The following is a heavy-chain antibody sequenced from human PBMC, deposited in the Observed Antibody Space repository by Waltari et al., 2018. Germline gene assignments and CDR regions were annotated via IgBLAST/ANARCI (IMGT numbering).Heavy chain of an antibody. Sequence: QVQLQESGPGLVKPSQTLSLTCTVSGGSISSGDYYWSWIRQPPGKGLEWIGYIYYSGSTYYNPSLKRRVTISVDTSKNQFSLKLSSVTAADTAVYYCARVDDILTGVGAFDIWGQGTMVTVSS. D-gene: IGHD3-9*01. V-gene: IGHV4-30-4*08. CDR1: GGSISSGDYY. J-gene: IGHJ3*02. CDR3: ARVDDILTGVGAFDI. CDR2: IYYSGST.